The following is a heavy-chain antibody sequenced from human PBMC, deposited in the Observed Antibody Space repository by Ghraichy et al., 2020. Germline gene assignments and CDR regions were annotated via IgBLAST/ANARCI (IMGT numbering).Heavy chain of an antibody. CDR1: GGSITDYY. J-gene: IGHJ5*02. CDR2: IYSTGST. D-gene: IGHD6-25*01. CDR3: ARSYTTGYSGYNWIDP. V-gene: IGHV4-4*07. Sequence: TLSLTCTVSGGSITDYYWSWIRQPAGKGLEWIGRIYSTGSTNYNPSLKTRVSMSVDTSKNHFSLTLRSVTAADTAVYYCARSYTTGYSGYNWIDPWGQGTLVTVSS.